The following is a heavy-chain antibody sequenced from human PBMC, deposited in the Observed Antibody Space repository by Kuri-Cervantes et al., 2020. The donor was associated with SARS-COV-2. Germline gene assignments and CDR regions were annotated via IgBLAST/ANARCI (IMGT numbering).Heavy chain of an antibody. CDR2: IYYSGST. J-gene: IGHJ4*02. CDR3: AGFLKGIVGGKKYYFDY. V-gene: IGHV4-39*01. CDR1: GGSISSSSYY. D-gene: IGHD3-16*01. Sequence: SETLSLTCTVSGGSISSSSYYWGWIRQPPGKGLEWIGSIYYSGSTYYNPSLKSRVTISVDTSKNQFSLKLSSVTAADTAVYSCAGFLKGIVGGKKYYFDYWGQGTLVTVSS.